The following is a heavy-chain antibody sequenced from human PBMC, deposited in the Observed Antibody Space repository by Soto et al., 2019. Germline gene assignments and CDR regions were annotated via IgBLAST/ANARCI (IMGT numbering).Heavy chain of an antibody. J-gene: IGHJ4*02. CDR1: GFTVSSNY. D-gene: IGHD3-10*01. CDR3: AKDRGVSDY. V-gene: IGHV3-53*02. CDR2: ISGSGGST. Sequence: EVQLVETGGGLIQPGGSLRLSCAASGFTVSSNYMSWVRQAPGKGLEWVSVISGSGGSTYYADSVKGRFTISRDNSKNTLYLQMNSLRAEDTAVYYCAKDRGVSDYWGQGTLVTVSS.